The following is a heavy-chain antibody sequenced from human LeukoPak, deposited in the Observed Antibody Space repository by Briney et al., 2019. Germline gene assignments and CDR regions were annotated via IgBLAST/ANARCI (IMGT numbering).Heavy chain of an antibody. CDR1: GGSISSGGYY. CDR3: ARSSSSGYFDY. Sequence: KPSQTLSLTCTVSGGSISSGGYYWSWIRQHPGKGLEWIGYIYYSGNTYYNPSLKSRVTISVDTSKNQFSLKLSSVTAADTAVYYCARSSSSGYFDYWGQGTLVTVSS. CDR2: IYYSGNT. J-gene: IGHJ4*02. D-gene: IGHD2-15*01. V-gene: IGHV4-31*03.